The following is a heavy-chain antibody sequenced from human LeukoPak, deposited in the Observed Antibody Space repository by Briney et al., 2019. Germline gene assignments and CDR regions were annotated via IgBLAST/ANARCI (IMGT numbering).Heavy chain of an antibody. CDR1: GGSCSGYY. J-gene: IGHJ5*02. CDR2: INHSGST. CDR3: ARGQGSHHQNNWFDP. Sequence: PSETLSLTCAVYGGSCSGYYWSWIRQPPGKGLEWIGEINHSGSTNYNPSLKSRVTISVDTSKNQFSLKLSSVTAADTAVYYCARGQGSHHQNNWFDPWGQGTLVTVSS. D-gene: IGHD1-14*01. V-gene: IGHV4-34*01.